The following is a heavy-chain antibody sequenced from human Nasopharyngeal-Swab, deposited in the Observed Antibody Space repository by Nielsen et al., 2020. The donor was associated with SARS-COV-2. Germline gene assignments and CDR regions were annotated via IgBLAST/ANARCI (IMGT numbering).Heavy chain of an antibody. V-gene: IGHV4-34*01. Sequence: WIRQPPGKGLEWIGEINHSGSTNYNPYLKSRVTISVDTSKNQFSLKLSSVTAADTAVYYCARGGGRMKHGMDVWGQGTTVTVSS. CDR2: INHSGST. CDR3: ARGGGRMKHGMDV. J-gene: IGHJ6*02. D-gene: IGHD3-16*01.